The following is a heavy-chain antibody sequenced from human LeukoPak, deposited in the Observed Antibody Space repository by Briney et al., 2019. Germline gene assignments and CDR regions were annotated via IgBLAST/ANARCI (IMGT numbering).Heavy chain of an antibody. CDR3: AKAHFLSGSYDY. D-gene: IGHD1-26*01. V-gene: IGHV3-23*01. CDR2: ISGSGGST. Sequence: AGGSLRLSCAASGFTFSSYGMSWVRQAPGKGLEWVSAISGSGGSTYYADSVKGRFTISRDNSKNTLYLQMNSLRAEDTAVYYCAKAHFLSGSYDYWGQGTLVTVSS. CDR1: GFTFSSYG. J-gene: IGHJ4*02.